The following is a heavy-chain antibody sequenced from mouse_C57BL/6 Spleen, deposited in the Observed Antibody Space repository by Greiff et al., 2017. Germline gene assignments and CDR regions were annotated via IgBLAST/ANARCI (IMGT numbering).Heavy chain of an antibody. J-gene: IGHJ4*01. CDR2: IDPADGDT. V-gene: IGHV14-1*01. CDR3: TTNSGSRGDAMDY. CDR1: GFNITDYY. D-gene: IGHD1-1*01. Sequence: VQLQQPGAELVRPGASVKLSCTASGFNITDYYMHWVKQRPEQGLEWIGRIDPADGDTEYAPKFQGKATLTADPSSNTAYLQLSSLTSEDTAVDYCTTNSGSRGDAMDYWGQGTSVTVSS.